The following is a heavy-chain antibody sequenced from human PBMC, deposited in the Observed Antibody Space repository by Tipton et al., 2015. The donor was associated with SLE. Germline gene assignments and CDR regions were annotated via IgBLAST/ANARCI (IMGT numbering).Heavy chain of an antibody. D-gene: IGHD3-22*01. V-gene: IGHV1-46*01. J-gene: IGHJ4*02. CDR2: INPSGGST. CDR1: GYTFTSYD. Sequence: QLVQSGAEVKKPGASVKVSCKASGYTFTSYDINWVRQAPGQGLEWMGIINPSGGSTSYAQKFQGRVTMTRDTSTSTAYMELSSLRSEDTAVYYCARGGYYDTGGYWGQGTLVTVSS. CDR3: ARGGYYDTGGY.